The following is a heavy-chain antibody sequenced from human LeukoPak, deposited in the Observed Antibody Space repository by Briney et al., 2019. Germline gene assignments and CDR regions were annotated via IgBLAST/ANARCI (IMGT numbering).Heavy chain of an antibody. Sequence: QSGGSLRLSCAASGFTFTNYWMTWVRQAPGKGLEWVSAMSGSGGSTYYADSVKGRFTISRDNSKDTLYLQMNSLRAEDTAVYYCGKARVGYDYWGQGTLVTVSS. CDR1: GFTFTNYW. V-gene: IGHV3-23*01. CDR2: MSGSGGST. D-gene: IGHD5-12*01. CDR3: GKARVGYDY. J-gene: IGHJ4*02.